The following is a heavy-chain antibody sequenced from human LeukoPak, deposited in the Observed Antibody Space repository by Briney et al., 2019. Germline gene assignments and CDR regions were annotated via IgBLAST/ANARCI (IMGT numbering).Heavy chain of an antibody. Sequence: GGSLRLSCAASGFTFSSYSMNWVRQAPGKGLEWVSYISSSSSTIYYADSVKGRFTISRDNAKNSLYLQMNSLRAEDTAVYYCARVLVGATRYYYYYMDVWGKGTTVTVSS. CDR3: ARVLVGATRYYYYYMDV. J-gene: IGHJ6*03. D-gene: IGHD1-26*01. V-gene: IGHV3-48*04. CDR2: ISSSSSTI. CDR1: GFTFSSYS.